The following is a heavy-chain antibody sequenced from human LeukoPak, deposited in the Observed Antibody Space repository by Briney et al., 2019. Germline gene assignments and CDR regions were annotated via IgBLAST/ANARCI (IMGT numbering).Heavy chain of an antibody. Sequence: ASVKVSCKASGGTFSSYAISWVRQAPGQGLEWMGGIIPIFGTANYAQKFQGRVTITADESTSTAYMELSSLRSEDTAVYYCARPSYPYYYDSSGYPFDYWGQGTLVTVSS. CDR1: GGTFSSYA. CDR3: ARPSYPYYYDSSGYPFDY. V-gene: IGHV1-69*13. CDR2: IIPIFGTA. J-gene: IGHJ4*02. D-gene: IGHD3-22*01.